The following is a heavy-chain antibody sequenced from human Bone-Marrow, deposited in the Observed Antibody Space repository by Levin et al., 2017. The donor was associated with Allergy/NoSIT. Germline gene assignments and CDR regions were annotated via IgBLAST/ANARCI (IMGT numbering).Heavy chain of an antibody. D-gene: IGHD3-22*01. J-gene: IGHJ4*02. CDR3: AREEYYNSNLVFDY. CDR1: GFTFDDHT. Sequence: PRGSLRLSCVASGFTFDDHTMHWVRQAPGKGLEWVSLISWDGSTTYYADSVKGRFTISRDNSKNSLYLQMNSLRTEDTALYYCAREEYYNSNLVFDYWGQGTLVTVSS. CDR2: ISWDGSTT. V-gene: IGHV3-43*01.